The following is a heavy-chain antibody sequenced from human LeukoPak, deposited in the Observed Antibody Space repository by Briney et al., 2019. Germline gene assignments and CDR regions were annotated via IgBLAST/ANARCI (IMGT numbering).Heavy chain of an antibody. CDR3: ARHSRSGSGGYENAFDI. J-gene: IGHJ3*02. CDR1: GGSISSSSYY. V-gene: IGHV4-39*01. D-gene: IGHD5-12*01. CDR2: IYSGGST. Sequence: SETLCLTCTVPGGSISSSSYYWDCIRQSPGKGLEWIGNIYSGGSTYYTPSLKSRVTISVDTSKNQFSLKLSSVTAADTAIYFCARHSRSGSGGYENAFDIWGQETMVPVSS.